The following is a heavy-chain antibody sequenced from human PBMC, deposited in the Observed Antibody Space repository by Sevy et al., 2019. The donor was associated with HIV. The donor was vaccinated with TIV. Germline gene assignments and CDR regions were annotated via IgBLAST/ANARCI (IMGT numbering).Heavy chain of an antibody. V-gene: IGHV3-7*01. CDR3: ARGPLITRAGTY. D-gene: IGHD6-13*01. CDR1: GFTFSSYW. CDR2: INEDGSEK. Sequence: GGSLRLSCAASGFTFSSYWMGWVRQAPEKGLEWAATINEDGSEKSYVDSVKGRFTISRDNAKNALYLHMNSLRAEDAAVYYCARGPLITRAGTYWGQGALVTVSS. J-gene: IGHJ4*02.